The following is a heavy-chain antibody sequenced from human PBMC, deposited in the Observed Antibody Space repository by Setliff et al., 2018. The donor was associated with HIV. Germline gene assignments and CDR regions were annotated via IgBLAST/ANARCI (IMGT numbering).Heavy chain of an antibody. CDR1: GGTFSSYD. CDR3: ASYEREGFDY. V-gene: IGHV1-69*10. Sequence: SVKVSCKASGGTFSSYDISWVRQAPGQGLEWMGGIIPILDIANYALKFQGRVTITADKSTGAAYMELSSLRSDDTAVYYCASYEREGFDYWGQGTLVTVS. J-gene: IGHJ4*02. CDR2: IIPILDIA. D-gene: IGHD3-16*01.